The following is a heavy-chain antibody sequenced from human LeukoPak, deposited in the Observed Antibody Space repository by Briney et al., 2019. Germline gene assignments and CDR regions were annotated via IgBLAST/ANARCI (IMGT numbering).Heavy chain of an antibody. CDR1: GYSISSGYY. CDR3: ARDSLTWPYYMDV. CDR2: IYHSGST. Sequence: PSETLSLTCAVSGYSISSGYYWGWIRQPPGKGLEWIGSIYHSGSTYYNPSLKSRVTISVDTSKNQFSLKLSSVTAADTAVYYCARDSLTWPYYMDVWGKGIAVTVSS. V-gene: IGHV4-38-2*02. J-gene: IGHJ6*03. D-gene: IGHD3-9*01.